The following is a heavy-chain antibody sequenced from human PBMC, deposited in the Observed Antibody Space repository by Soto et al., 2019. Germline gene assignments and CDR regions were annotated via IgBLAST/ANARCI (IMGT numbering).Heavy chain of an antibody. Sequence: PSETLSLTCTVSGGSISSYYWSWIRQPPGKGLEWIGYIYYSGSTNYNPSLKSRVTISVDTSKNQFSLKLSSVTAADTAVYYCARGVSADCSGGSCLEPETLHYYYYYGMDVWGQGTTVTVSS. V-gene: IGHV4-59*01. CDR2: IYYSGST. CDR3: ARGVSADCSGGSCLEPETLHYYYYYGMDV. CDR1: GGSISSYY. J-gene: IGHJ6*02. D-gene: IGHD2-15*01.